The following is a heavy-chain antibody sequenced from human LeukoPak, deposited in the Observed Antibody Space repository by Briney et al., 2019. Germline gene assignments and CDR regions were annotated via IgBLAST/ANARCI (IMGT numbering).Heavy chain of an antibody. J-gene: IGHJ4*02. D-gene: IGHD4-17*01. CDR1: GDSISSYY. V-gene: IGHV4-59*01. Sequence: SETLSLTCTVSGDSISSYYWSWIGQPPGKGLEWMGYINYSGNTNYNPSPKSRVTISVDTSKNQFSLRLTSVTAADTAVYYCAREGRQDYVYFDCWGQGTLVIVSA. CDR2: INYSGNT. CDR3: AREGRQDYVYFDC.